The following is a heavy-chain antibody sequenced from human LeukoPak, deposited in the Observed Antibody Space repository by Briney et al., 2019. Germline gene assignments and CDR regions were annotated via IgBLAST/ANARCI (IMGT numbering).Heavy chain of an antibody. V-gene: IGHV4-39*07. CDR1: GGSVSSSRYY. CDR3: ARVAVTGYNWFDP. D-gene: IGHD2-21*02. Sequence: SETLSLTCTVSGGSVSSSRYYWGWIRQPPGKGLDWIAVIYYSGTTYYNPSLKSRVTISVDTSRNQFSLKLSSVTAADTAVYYCARVAVTGYNWFDPWGQGTLVTVSS. J-gene: IGHJ5*02. CDR2: IYYSGTT.